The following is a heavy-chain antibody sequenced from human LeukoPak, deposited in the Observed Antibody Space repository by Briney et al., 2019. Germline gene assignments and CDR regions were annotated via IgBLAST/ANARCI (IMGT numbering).Heavy chain of an antibody. CDR1: GYTFTSYG. V-gene: IGHV1-18*01. CDR3: ARWGIVGATMSYFDY. CDR2: ISAYNGNT. Sequence: ASVKVSCKASGYTFTSYGISWVRQAPGQGLEWMGWISAYNGNTNYAQKLQGRVTMTTDTSTSTAYMELRSLRSDDTAVYYCARWGIVGATMSYFDYWGQGTLVTVSS. D-gene: IGHD1-26*01. J-gene: IGHJ4*02.